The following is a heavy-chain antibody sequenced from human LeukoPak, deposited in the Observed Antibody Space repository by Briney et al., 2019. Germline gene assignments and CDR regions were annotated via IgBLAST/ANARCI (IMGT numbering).Heavy chain of an antibody. Sequence: GGSLRLSCAASVFTFSSYSMNWVRQAPGKGLEWVSYMCSSSSYIYYADSVKGRFTTSRDNAKNSLYLQMNSLRAEDTDVYYCARGGLYDSSGYSPFDYWGQGTLVTVFS. D-gene: IGHD3-22*01. J-gene: IGHJ4*02. CDR2: MCSSSSYI. CDR3: ARGGLYDSSGYSPFDY. CDR1: VFTFSSYS. V-gene: IGHV3-21*01.